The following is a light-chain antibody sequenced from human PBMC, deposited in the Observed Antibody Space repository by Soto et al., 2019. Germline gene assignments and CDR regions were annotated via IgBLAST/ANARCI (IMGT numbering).Light chain of an antibody. J-gene: IGKJ1*01. CDR1: QDISNY. V-gene: IGKV1-33*01. CDR2: DAS. Sequence: DIQMTQSPSSLSASVGDRVTITCQASQDISNYLNWYQQKPGKAPKLLIYDASNLETGVPSRFSGSGSGTDFTLKISRVEAEDVGVYYCMQALQTPRTFGQGTKVEI. CDR3: MQALQTPRT.